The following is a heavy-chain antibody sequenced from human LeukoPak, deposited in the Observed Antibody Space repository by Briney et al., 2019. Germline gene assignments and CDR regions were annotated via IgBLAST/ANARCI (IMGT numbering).Heavy chain of an antibody. D-gene: IGHD3-10*01. J-gene: IGHJ3*02. CDR2: ISGSGGST. CDR1: GFTFSSYA. V-gene: IGHV3-23*01. Sequence: PGGSLRLSCAASGFTFSSYAMSWVRQAPGKGLEWVSAISGSGGSTYYADSVKGRFTISRDNSKNTLYLQMNSLRAEDTAVYYCAKGYYGSGSYYGAFDIWGQGTMVTVSS. CDR3: AKGYYGSGSYYGAFDI.